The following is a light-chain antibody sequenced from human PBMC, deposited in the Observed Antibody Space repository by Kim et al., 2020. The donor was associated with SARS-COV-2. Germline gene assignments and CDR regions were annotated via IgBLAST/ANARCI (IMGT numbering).Light chain of an antibody. CDR1: QSVSGMH. CDR3: EYYGRPPIT. CDR2: GAS. J-gene: IGKJ5*01. V-gene: IGKV3-20*01. Sequence: APGERATLSCRASQSVSGMHVVWYTQRPGQAPRLLMDGASSRATGTPDRFSGSGSGTDFTLTISRLEPEDFAVYYWEYYGRPPITFGQGTRLEIK.